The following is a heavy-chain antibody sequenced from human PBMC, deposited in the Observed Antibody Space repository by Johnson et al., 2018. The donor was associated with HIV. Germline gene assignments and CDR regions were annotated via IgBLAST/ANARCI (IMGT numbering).Heavy chain of an antibody. CDR2: ISYDGSNK. Sequence: QVQLVESGGGVVQPGRSLRLSCAASGFTFSSYAMHWVRQAPGKGLEWVAVISYDGSNKYYADSVKGRFTISRDNSKNTLYLQMNSLRAEYTAVYYCARDNLRQLDAFDIWGQGTRVTVSS. J-gene: IGHJ3*02. D-gene: IGHD3-16*01. V-gene: IGHV3-30-3*01. CDR3: ARDNLRQLDAFDI. CDR1: GFTFSSYA.